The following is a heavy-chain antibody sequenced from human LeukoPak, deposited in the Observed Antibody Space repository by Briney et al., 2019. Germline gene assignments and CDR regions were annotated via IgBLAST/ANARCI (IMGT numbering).Heavy chain of an antibody. J-gene: IGHJ4*02. CDR3: VRGPRYSFY. Sequence: QPGGSLRLSCAASGFIVSHNYMTWVRQAPGKGLEWISVIYIDGTTYYADSVKGRFTISRDQANNTLYLQMNTLRDEDTAVYYCVRGPRYSFYWGQGTLVSVSS. D-gene: IGHD6-13*01. V-gene: IGHV3-53*01. CDR1: GFIVSHNY. CDR2: IYIDGTT.